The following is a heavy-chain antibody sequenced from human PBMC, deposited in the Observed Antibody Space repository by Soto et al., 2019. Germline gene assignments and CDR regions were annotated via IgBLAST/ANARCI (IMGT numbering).Heavy chain of an antibody. CDR2: SRSNSAYT. J-gene: IGHJ5*02. CDR1: GFTFRSFT. V-gene: IGHV3-21*01. D-gene: IGHD6-13*01. Sequence: GGSLRLSCAASGFTFRSFTMNWVRQAPGKGLEWVSTSRSNSAYTYYPDALRRPLTTSRDNAKNSLHIQRNSLRAEDTAVYYCTRDASRDSSARGWFDPWGTGTLVTVSS. CDR3: TRDASRDSSARGWFDP.